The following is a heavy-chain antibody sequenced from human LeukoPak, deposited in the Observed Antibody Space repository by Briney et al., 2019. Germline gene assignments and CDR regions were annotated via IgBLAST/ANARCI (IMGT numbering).Heavy chain of an antibody. V-gene: IGHV3-23*01. CDR3: ARTTVGYSSGRFPGWPADY. D-gene: IGHD2-15*01. Sequence: GGSLRLSCTASGFAFGSYAMYWVRQAPGKGLEWVSGIFGSGGSAHYADSVKGRFTISRDNSKNTVYLEMNSLGVEDTAVYYCARTTVGYSSGRFPGWPADYWGQGTLVTLSS. CDR2: IFGSGGSA. CDR1: GFAFGSYA. J-gene: IGHJ4*02.